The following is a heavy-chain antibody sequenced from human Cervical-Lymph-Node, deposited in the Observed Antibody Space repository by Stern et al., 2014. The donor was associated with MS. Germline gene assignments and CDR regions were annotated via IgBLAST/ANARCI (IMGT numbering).Heavy chain of an antibody. J-gene: IGHJ4*02. V-gene: IGHV4-61*01. CDR1: GASVTSASYY. D-gene: IGHD3-16*01. CDR2: ISYSGST. CDR3: ARDPLGHYYFDY. Sequence: VHLVESGPGLVKPSETLSLTCTVSGASVTSASYYWTWIRQPPGKGLEWIGYISYSGSTNYNPSLKSRVTILVDTSKNQFSLKLSAVTAADTAVYYCARDPLGHYYFDYWGQGTLVTVSS.